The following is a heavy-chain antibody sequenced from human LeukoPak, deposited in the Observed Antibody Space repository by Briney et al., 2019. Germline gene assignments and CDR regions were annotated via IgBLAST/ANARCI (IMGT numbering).Heavy chain of an antibody. CDR2: SSSSGSTI. Sequence: PGGSLRLSCAASGFTFSSYEMNWVRQAPGKGLEWVSHSSSSGSTIYYAGSVKGRFTIAGDNAKNSVYPQMNSLRAEDTAVYYCARGSLHSAYGFDYWGQGTLVTVSS. J-gene: IGHJ4*02. CDR1: GFTFSSYE. V-gene: IGHV3-48*03. D-gene: IGHD5-12*01. CDR3: ARGSLHSAYGFDY.